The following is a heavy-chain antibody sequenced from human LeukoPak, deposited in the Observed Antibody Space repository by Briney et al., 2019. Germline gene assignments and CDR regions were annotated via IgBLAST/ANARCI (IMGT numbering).Heavy chain of an antibody. CDR1: GFTLSNHW. CDR3: ARNLPAADY. D-gene: IGHD2-2*01. CDR2: IDTDGSRT. V-gene: IGHV3-74*01. J-gene: IGHJ4*02. Sequence: QSGGSLRLSCAASGFTLSNHWMHWIRQAPGKGLVWVSNIDTDGSRTSHADSVKGRFTISRDNAKNTLYLQMNSLRAEDTAVYYCARNLPAADYWGQGTLVTVSS.